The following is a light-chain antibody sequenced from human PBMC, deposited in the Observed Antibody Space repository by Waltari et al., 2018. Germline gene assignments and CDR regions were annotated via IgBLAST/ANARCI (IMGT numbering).Light chain of an antibody. V-gene: IGKV1-33*01. CDR3: QHYDALPYT. CDR1: QDISNY. CDR2: DAS. J-gene: IGKJ2*01. Sequence: DIQMTQYPSSLSASVGDRVTITCQASQDISNYLSWFQQKPGKAPKLLIYDASTLKTGVPSRFSGSGSGTHFTFTISSLQPEDFATYSCQHYDALPYTFGQGTKLEI.